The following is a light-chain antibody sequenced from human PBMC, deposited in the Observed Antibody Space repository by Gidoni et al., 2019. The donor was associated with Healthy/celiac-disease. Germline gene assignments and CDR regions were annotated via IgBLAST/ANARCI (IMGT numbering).Light chain of an antibody. V-gene: IGKV3D-11*01. Sequence: ETVLTQSPATLSLSPGERATLSCRASPGVSSYLAWYQQKPGQAPRLLIYDASTRATGIPARFSGSGSGTDFTLTISSLEPEDFAVYYCQQHNNWPRTFGQGTKVEIK. CDR3: QQHNNWPRT. CDR2: DAS. J-gene: IGKJ2*01. CDR1: PGVSSY.